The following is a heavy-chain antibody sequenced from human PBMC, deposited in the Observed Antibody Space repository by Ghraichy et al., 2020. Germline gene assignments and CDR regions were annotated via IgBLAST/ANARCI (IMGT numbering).Heavy chain of an antibody. CDR3: AGDPPGGSGFYYFNY. V-gene: IGHV3-53*01. Sequence: LSLTCAASGFTVTTNSMSWVRQAPGKGLEWVSVIYSAGYAYYADSVKGRFTISRDTSKNTLYLHKNSLRAEDTAFYYCAGDPPGGSGFYYFNYWGQGTLVTVSS. CDR2: IYSAGYA. J-gene: IGHJ4*02. CDR1: GFTVTTNS. D-gene: IGHD6-19*01.